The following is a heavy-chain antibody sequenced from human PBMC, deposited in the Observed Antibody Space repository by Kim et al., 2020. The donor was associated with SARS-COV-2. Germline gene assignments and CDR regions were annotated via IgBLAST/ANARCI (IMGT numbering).Heavy chain of an antibody. Sequence: SVKGRFTIPRDKAKNSLYLQMTSLRAEDTAVYYCARDVPIAVAGSAFDIWGQGTMVTVSS. CDR3: ARDVPIAVAGSAFDI. J-gene: IGHJ3*02. V-gene: IGHV3-11*04. D-gene: IGHD6-19*01.